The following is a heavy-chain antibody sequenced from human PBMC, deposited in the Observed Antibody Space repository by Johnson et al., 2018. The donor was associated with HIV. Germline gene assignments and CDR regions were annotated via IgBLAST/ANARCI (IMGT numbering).Heavy chain of an antibody. CDR2: ISYDGSNK. CDR3: ARSVGYCSGGSCSPDAFDI. Sequence: QVQLVESGVGVVQPGRSLRLSCAASGFTFSSYAMHWVRQAPGKGLEWVAVISYDGSNKYYADSVKGRFTISRDNSKNTLYLQINSLRAEDTAVYYCARSVGYCSGGSCSPDAFDIWGQGTMVTVSS. J-gene: IGHJ3*02. CDR1: GFTFSSYA. V-gene: IGHV3-30-3*01. D-gene: IGHD2-15*01.